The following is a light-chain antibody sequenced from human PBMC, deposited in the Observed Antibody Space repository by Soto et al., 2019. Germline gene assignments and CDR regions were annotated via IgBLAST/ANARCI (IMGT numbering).Light chain of an antibody. CDR3: QQSHSTPYT. J-gene: IGKJ2*01. CDR2: DAS. V-gene: IGKV1-5*01. CDR1: QSLNNY. Sequence: DIQMTQSPSTLSASVGDRVTITCRASQSLNNYLAWYQQKPGKAPKLLIYDASTLERGVPSRFSGTGSGTEFTLTISSLQPDDFATYYCQQSHSTPYTFGQGTKLEI.